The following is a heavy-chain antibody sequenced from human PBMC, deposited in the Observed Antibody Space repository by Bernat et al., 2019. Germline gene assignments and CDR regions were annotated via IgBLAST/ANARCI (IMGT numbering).Heavy chain of an antibody. CDR1: GFTFSTYS. D-gene: IGHD6-13*01. V-gene: IGHV3-48*01. J-gene: IGHJ4*02. CDR3: ARAYSSRWYDY. Sequence: EVQLVESGGGLVQPGGSLRLSCAASGFTFSTYSMNWVRQAPGRGLEWVSYIRSSSSTIYYADSRKGRFTISRDKAKNSVYLQMNSLRAEDTAVYYCARAYSSRWYDYWGQGTLVTVSS. CDR2: IRSSSSTI.